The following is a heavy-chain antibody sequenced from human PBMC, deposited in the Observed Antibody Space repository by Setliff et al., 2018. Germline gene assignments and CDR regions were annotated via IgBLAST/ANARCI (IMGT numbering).Heavy chain of an antibody. CDR1: GFTFSNYG. Sequence: PGGSLRLSCVASGFTFSNYGIHWVRQAPGKGLEWVALIWNDGSNKFYGDSVRGRFTISRDNSKSTLYLQMDSLRAEDAAIYYCARDWVTAQHYYYGMDAWGQGTTVTVSS. CDR3: ARDWVTAQHYYYGMDA. J-gene: IGHJ6*02. CDR2: IWNDGSNK. D-gene: IGHD2-21*02. V-gene: IGHV3-33*01.